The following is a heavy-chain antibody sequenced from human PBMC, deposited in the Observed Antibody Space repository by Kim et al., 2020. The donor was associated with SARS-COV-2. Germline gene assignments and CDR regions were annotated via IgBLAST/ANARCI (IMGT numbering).Heavy chain of an antibody. CDR3: ARDQIGGIVGSEGYGMDV. V-gene: IGHV3-11*06. Sequence: GGSLRLSCAASGFTFSDYYMSWIRQAPGKGLEWVSYISSSSSYTNYADSVKGRVTISRDNAKNSLYLQMNSLRAEDTAVYYCARDQIGGIVGSEGYGMDVWCQGTTVTVSS. CDR2: ISSSSSYT. D-gene: IGHD3-10*01. CDR1: GFTFSDYY. J-gene: IGHJ6*02.